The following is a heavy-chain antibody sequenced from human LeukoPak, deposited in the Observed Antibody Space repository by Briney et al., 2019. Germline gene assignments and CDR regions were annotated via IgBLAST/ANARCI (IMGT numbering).Heavy chain of an antibody. D-gene: IGHD2-2*01. Sequence: ASVTLSFTSSVYTFTIYDVNWGRQATGPGLEWVGWMNPNSGNTGHAQKFHGRVTMTRNTSISTAYMELSSLRSEDTAVYYCAKRYCSSTSCYFGYWGQGTLVTVSS. CDR1: VYTFTIYD. V-gene: IGHV1-8*01. CDR2: MNPNSGNT. CDR3: AKRYCSSTSCYFGY. J-gene: IGHJ4*02.